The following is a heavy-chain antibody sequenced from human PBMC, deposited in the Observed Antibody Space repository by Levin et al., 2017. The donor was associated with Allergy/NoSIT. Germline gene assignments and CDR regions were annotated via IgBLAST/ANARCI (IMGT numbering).Heavy chain of an antibody. J-gene: IGHJ2*01. D-gene: IGHD6-13*01. Sequence: KSGGSLRLSCKASGGTFSSYAISWVRQAPGQGLEWMGGIIPIFGTANYAQKFQGRVTITADESTSTAYMELSSLRSEDTAVYYCARSSWYVYWYFDRWGRGTLVTVSS. CDR3: ARSSWYVYWYFDR. V-gene: IGHV1-69*01. CDR2: IIPIFGTA. CDR1: GGTFSSYA.